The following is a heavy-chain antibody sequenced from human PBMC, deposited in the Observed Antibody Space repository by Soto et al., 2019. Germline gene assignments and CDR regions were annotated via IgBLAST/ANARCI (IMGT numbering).Heavy chain of an antibody. CDR2: IIPIFGTA. J-gene: IGHJ4*02. CDR3: ARGCSSTSCYPAAFDY. D-gene: IGHD2-2*01. Sequence: GASVKVSCKASGGTFSSYAISWVRQAPGQGLEWMGGIIPIFGTANYAQKFQGRVTITADESTSTAYMELSSLRSEDTAVYYCARGCSSTSCYPAAFDYWGQGTLVTVSS. CDR1: GGTFSSYA. V-gene: IGHV1-69*13.